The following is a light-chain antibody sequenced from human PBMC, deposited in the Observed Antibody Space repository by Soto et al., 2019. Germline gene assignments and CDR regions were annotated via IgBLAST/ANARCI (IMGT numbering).Light chain of an antibody. V-gene: IGKV3-15*01. CDR1: QSVSSN. Sequence: EIVMTQSPATRSLCPGERATLSCRASQSVSSNLAWYQQKPGQAPRLLIYGASTRATGIPARFSGSGSGTEFTLTISSLQSEDFAVYYCQQYNNWPPWTFGQGTKVDI. J-gene: IGKJ1*01. CDR3: QQYNNWPPWT. CDR2: GAS.